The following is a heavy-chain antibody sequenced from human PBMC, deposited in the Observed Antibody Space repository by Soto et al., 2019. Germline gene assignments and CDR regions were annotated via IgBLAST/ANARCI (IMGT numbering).Heavy chain of an antibody. CDR2: IWYDGSNK. V-gene: IGHV3-33*01. J-gene: IGHJ4*02. CDR1: GFTFSSYG. D-gene: IGHD3-16*02. Sequence: LRLSCAASGFTFSSYGMHWVRQAPGKGLEWVAVIWYDGSNKYYADSVKGRFTISRDNSKNTLYLQMNSLRAEDTAVYYCARDCAYYDYVWGSYHPPPCYWGQGTLVTVSS. CDR3: ARDCAYYDYVWGSYHPPPCY.